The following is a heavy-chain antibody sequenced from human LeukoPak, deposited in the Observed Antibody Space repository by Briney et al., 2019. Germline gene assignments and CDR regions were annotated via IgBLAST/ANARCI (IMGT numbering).Heavy chain of an antibody. D-gene: IGHD1-26*01. V-gene: IGHV3-15*01. CDR2: IKSKTDGGAA. J-gene: IGHJ1*01. Sequence: GGSLRLSCAASGFTFSNAWMTWVRQAPGKGLEWVGRIKSKTDGGAADYAALVKGRFTISRDDSKNTLYLRMNSLKTEDTAVYYCTTPPGNYYAWAYFQHWGQGTLVTVSS. CDR1: GFTFSNAW. CDR3: TTPPGNYYAWAYFQH.